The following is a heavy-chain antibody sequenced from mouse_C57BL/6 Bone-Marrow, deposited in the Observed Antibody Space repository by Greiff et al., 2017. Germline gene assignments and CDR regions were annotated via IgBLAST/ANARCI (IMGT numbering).Heavy chain of an antibody. CDR3: ARGGFAY. CDR2: IDPSDSET. J-gene: IGHJ3*01. Sequence: QVQLQQPGAELVRPGSSVKLSCKASGYTFTSYWMHWVKQRPIQGLEWIGNIDPSDSETPSNQKFKDKATLTVDKSSSTAYMQLSSLTSEDSAVYYCARGGFAYWGQGTLVTVSA. CDR1: GYTFTSYW. V-gene: IGHV1-52*01.